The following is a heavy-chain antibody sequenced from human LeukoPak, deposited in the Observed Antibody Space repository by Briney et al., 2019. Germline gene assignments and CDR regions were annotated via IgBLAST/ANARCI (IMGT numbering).Heavy chain of an antibody. CDR2: ISGSGGST. CDR1: GFIFRNHG. Sequence: GGSLRLSCAASGFIFRNHGMNWVRQAPGKGLEWVSAISGSGGSTYYADSVKGRFTISRDNSKNTLYLQMNSLRAEDTAVYYCAKVSPTFDYWGQGTLVTVSS. J-gene: IGHJ4*02. V-gene: IGHV3-23*01. CDR3: AKVSPTFDY.